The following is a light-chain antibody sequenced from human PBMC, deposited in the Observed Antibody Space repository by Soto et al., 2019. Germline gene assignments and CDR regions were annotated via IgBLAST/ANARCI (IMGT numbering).Light chain of an antibody. CDR1: QNVGRDY. V-gene: IGKV3D-20*01. CDR3: QQYASSPLT. J-gene: IGKJ4*01. Sequence: EIVLTQSPATLSLSPGERATLSCGASQNVGRDYLAWYQQKGGLAPRLLIFNASSRATHIADRFSGSGSGADYTLTFNRLEPDDFAVYYCQQYASSPLTFGGGTMVEIK. CDR2: NAS.